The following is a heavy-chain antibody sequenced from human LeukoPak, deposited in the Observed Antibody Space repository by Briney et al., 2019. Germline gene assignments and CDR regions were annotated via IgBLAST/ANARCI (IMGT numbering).Heavy chain of an antibody. Sequence: SETLSLTCTVSGGSFSSGSYYWSWIRQPPGKGLEWIGYIYYSGSTNYNPSLKSRVTISVDTSKNQFSLKLSSVTAADTAVYYCARAIAVAATFDYWGQGTLVTVSS. D-gene: IGHD6-19*01. V-gene: IGHV4-61*01. CDR2: IYYSGST. CDR3: ARAIAVAATFDY. CDR1: GGSFSSGSYY. J-gene: IGHJ4*02.